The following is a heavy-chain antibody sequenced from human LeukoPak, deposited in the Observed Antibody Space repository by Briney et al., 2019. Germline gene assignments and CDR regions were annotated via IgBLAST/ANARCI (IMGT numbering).Heavy chain of an antibody. CDR2: IGYDGKNK. D-gene: IGHD3-10*01. CDR3: AKDHGSGSLFDY. CDR1: GFTFSSYV. J-gene: IGHJ4*02. Sequence: GGSLRLSCAASGFTFSSYVMHWVRQAPGKGLEWVAVIGYDGKNKYYGDSVRGRFTISRDNSKNTLYLQMNSLRAEDTAVYYCAKDHGSGSLFDYWGQGTLVTVSS. V-gene: IGHV3-33*06.